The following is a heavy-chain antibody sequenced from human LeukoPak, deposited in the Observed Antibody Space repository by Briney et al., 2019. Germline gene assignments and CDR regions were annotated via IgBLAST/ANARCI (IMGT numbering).Heavy chain of an antibody. V-gene: IGHV4-39*07. CDR2: IYYSGRT. Sequence: SETLSLTCTVSGGSISNYYWGWIRQPPGKGLEWIGSIYYSGRTYYNPSLKSRVTISVDTSKNQFSLKLSSVTAADTAVYYCARGSYSSSWYIRWGLPTGYYYYYYMDVWGKGTTVTVSS. CDR1: GGSISNYY. CDR3: ARGSYSSSWYIRWGLPTGYYYYYYMDV. D-gene: IGHD6-13*01. J-gene: IGHJ6*03.